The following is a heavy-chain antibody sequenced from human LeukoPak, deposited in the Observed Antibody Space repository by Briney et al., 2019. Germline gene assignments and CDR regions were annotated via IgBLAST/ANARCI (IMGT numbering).Heavy chain of an antibody. CDR2: IIPIFGTA. Sequence: SVKVSCKASGGTFSSYAISWVRQAPGQGLEWMGGIIPIFGTANYAQKFQGRVTITADKSTSTAYMELSSLRSEDTAVYYCARVYNWNSSGLGAPRDWGRGTLVTVSS. J-gene: IGHJ4*02. D-gene: IGHD1-7*01. CDR1: GGTFSSYA. CDR3: ARVYNWNSSGLGAPRD. V-gene: IGHV1-69*06.